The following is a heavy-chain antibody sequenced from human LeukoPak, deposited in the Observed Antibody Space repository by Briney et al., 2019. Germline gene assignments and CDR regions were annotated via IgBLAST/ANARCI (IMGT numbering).Heavy chain of an antibody. CDR3: ARDGGEAGGWFDP. CDR2: INPNSGGT. CDR1: GYTFTGYY. J-gene: IGHJ5*02. D-gene: IGHD2-21*01. V-gene: IGHV1-2*06. Sequence: ASVKVSCKASGYTFTGYYIHWVRQAPGQGLEWMGRINPNSGGTNYAQKFQGRVTMTRDTSISTAYMELSRLRSDDTAVYYCARDGGEAGGWFDPWGQGTLVTVSS.